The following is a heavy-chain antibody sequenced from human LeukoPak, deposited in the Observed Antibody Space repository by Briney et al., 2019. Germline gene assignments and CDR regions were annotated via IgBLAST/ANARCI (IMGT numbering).Heavy chain of an antibody. D-gene: IGHD3-10*01. CDR3: FGKWDSGSASAPTFD. J-gene: IGHJ3*02. CDR1: GFTFNTYG. V-gene: IGHV3-23*01. CDR2: ISGSGGG. Sequence: GGSLRLSCAASGFTFNTYGMSWVRQAPGKGLEWVSTISGSGGGTDYVKGRFTFSTDNSKNTLNMQMNSLQTNGLSRSDAFGKWDSGSASAPTFD.